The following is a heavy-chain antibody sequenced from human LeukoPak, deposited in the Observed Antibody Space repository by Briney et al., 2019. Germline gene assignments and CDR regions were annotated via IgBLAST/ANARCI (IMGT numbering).Heavy chain of an antibody. D-gene: IGHD3-22*01. CDR3: ARDPGSPYYYDRPYYFDY. V-gene: IGHV3-48*01. CDR2: ISSSSSTI. J-gene: IGHJ4*02. CDR1: GFTFSSYS. Sequence: GGSLRLSCAASGFTFSSYSMNWVRQAPGKGLEWVSYISSSSSTIYYADSVKGRFTISRDNAKNSLYLQMNSLRAEDTAVYYCARDPGSPYYYDRPYYFDYWGQGTLVTVSS.